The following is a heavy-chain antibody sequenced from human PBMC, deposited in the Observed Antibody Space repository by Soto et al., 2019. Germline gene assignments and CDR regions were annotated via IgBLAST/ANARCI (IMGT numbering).Heavy chain of an antibody. CDR2: MNPNSGNT. CDR3: ARATDILTGYPSFGMDV. V-gene: IGHV1-8*01. CDR1: GYTFTSYD. J-gene: IGHJ6*02. D-gene: IGHD3-9*01. Sequence: QVQLVQSGAEVKKPGASVKVSCKASGYTFTSYDINWVRQATGQGLEWMGWMNPNSGNTGYAQKFQGRVTMTRNTPXSXXYMELSSLRSEDTAVYYCARATDILTGYPSFGMDVWGQGTTVTVSS.